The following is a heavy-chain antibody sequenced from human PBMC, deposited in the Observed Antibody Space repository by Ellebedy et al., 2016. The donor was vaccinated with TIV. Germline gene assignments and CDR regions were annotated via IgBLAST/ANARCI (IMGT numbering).Heavy chain of an antibody. Sequence: AASVTVSCKVSGYIFPDYYIHWFRQAPGQEFEWMGCINPNNGGTNYAQKFQDRVTMTRDTTISTVYMDLSRLTSDDTAVYYCTSGPSGGYFDYWGQGTLVPVSS. J-gene: IGHJ4*02. V-gene: IGHV1-2*02. CDR1: GYIFPDYY. CDR3: TSGPSGGYFDY. D-gene: IGHD3-10*01. CDR2: INPNNGGT.